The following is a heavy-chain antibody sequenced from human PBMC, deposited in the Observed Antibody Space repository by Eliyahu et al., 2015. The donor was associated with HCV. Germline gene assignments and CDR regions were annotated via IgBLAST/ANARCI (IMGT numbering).Heavy chain of an antibody. J-gene: IGHJ3*02. CDR1: GYTFTSYA. Sequence: QVQLVQSGAEVKKPGASVKVSCKASGYTFTSYAMHWVRQAPGQRLEWMGWINAGNGNTKYSQKFQGRVTITRDTSASTAYMELSSLRSEDTAVYYCARDWVGQWLVQGSGAFDIWGQGTMVTVSS. V-gene: IGHV1-3*01. D-gene: IGHD6-19*01. CDR3: ARDWVGQWLVQGSGAFDI. CDR2: INAGNGNT.